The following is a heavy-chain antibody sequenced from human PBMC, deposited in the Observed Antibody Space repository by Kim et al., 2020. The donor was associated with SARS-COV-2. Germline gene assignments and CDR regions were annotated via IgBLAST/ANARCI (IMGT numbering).Heavy chain of an antibody. CDR3: TTGAYPANPYYYYGMDV. J-gene: IGHJ6*02. D-gene: IGHD2-15*01. Sequence: KGRFTSSRDDSKNTLYLQMNSLKTEDTAVYYCTTGAYPANPYYYYGMDVWGQGTTVTVSS. V-gene: IGHV3-15*01.